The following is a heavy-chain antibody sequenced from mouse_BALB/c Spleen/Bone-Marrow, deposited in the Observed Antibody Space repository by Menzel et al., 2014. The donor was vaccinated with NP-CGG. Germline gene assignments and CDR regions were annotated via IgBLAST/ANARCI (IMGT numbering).Heavy chain of an antibody. J-gene: IGHJ4*01. Sequence: QVQLQQSGAELVKPGAPMKLSCKASGYTFTEYIIHWVKQRSGQGLEWIGWFYPGSGSIKYNEKFKDKATLTADKSSSTVYMELSRLTSEDSAVYFCARHEKANYGNYAMDYWGQGTSVTVSS. CDR2: FYPGSGSI. D-gene: IGHD1-1*01. CDR1: GYTFTEYI. CDR3: ARHEKANYGNYAMDY. V-gene: IGHV1-62-2*01.